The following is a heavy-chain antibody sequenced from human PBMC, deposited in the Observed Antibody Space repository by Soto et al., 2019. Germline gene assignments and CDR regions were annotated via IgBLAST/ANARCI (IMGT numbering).Heavy chain of an antibody. Sequence: EVQLVESGGGLVKPGGSLRLSCAASGFTFSSYSMNWVRQDPGKGLEWVSSISSSSSYIYYADSVKGRFTISRDNAKNSLYQQMKRLRAEDTAVYYCARSDYYVSGSYYWAAFDIWGQGTMVTVS. CDR1: GFTFSSYS. D-gene: IGHD3-10*01. V-gene: IGHV3-21*01. CDR2: ISSSSSYI. J-gene: IGHJ3*02. CDR3: ARSDYYVSGSYYWAAFDI.